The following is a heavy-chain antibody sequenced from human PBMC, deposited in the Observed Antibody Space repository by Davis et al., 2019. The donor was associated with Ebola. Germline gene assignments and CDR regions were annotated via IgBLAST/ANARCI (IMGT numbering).Heavy chain of an antibody. Sequence: ASVQVSCKASAYTFTSYGINWVRQATGQGLEWLGWMNPNSGNTGYAQKFQGRVTMTRNTSISTAYMELSSLRSEDTAVYYCARAYGAVYYYGMDVWGQGTTVTVSS. J-gene: IGHJ6*02. CDR1: AYTFTSYG. CDR3: ARAYGAVYYYGMDV. D-gene: IGHD3-10*01. CDR2: MNPNSGNT. V-gene: IGHV1-8*02.